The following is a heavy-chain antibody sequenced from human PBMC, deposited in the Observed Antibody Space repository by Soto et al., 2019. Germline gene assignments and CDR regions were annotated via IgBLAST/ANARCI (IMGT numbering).Heavy chain of an antibody. CDR3: ASTGNSPYYYYYGMDV. CDR1: GGTFSSYA. CDR2: IIPIFGTA. J-gene: IGHJ6*02. Sequence: SVKVSCKASGGTFSSYAISWVRQAPGQGLEWMGGIIPIFGTANYAQKFQGRVTITADESTSTAYMELSSLRSEDTAVYYCASTGNSPYYYYYGMDVWGQGITVTVSS. V-gene: IGHV1-69*13. D-gene: IGHD2-8*02.